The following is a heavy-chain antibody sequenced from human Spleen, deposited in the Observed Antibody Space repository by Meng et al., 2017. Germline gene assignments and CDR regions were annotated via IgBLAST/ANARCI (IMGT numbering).Heavy chain of an antibody. Sequence: GGSLRLSCAASGFTVSHNYMSWVRQAPGKGLEWVSSITSGGYIYYADSVKGRFTISRDNAKNSLYLQMTSLRAEDTAIYYCARDPMDSGSYSDYWGQGTLVTVSS. D-gene: IGHD1-26*01. J-gene: IGHJ4*02. CDR1: GFTVSHNY. CDR3: ARDPMDSGSYSDY. CDR2: ITSGGYI. V-gene: IGHV3-69-1*02.